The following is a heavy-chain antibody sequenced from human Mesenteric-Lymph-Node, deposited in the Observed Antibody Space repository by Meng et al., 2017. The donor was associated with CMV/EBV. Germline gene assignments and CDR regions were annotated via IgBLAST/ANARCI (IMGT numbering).Heavy chain of an antibody. Sequence: ASVKVSCKAAGYTFSSYGTSWLRQAPGQGLEWMGWISAYNGNTNYAQKLQGRVTMTTDTSTSTAYMELRSLRSDDTAVYYCARSSGSSPCYYYGMDVWGQGTTVTVSS. CDR1: GYTFSSYG. CDR3: ARSSGSSPCYYYGMDV. CDR2: ISAYNGNT. J-gene: IGHJ6*02. V-gene: IGHV1-18*01. D-gene: IGHD1-26*01.